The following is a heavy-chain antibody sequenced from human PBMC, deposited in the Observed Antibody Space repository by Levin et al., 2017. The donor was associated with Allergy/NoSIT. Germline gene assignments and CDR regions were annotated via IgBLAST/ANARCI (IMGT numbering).Heavy chain of an antibody. CDR3: AKDSSGYSPLDY. CDR2: ISYDGSNK. J-gene: IGHJ4*02. V-gene: IGHV3-30*18. D-gene: IGHD3-22*01. Sequence: GGSLRLSCAASGFTFSNYGMHWVRQAPGKGLECVAVISYDGSNKDYADSVKGRFTISRDNSKNTLYLQMNSLRAEDTAVYYCAKDSSGYSPLDYWGQGTLVTVSS. CDR1: GFTFSNYG.